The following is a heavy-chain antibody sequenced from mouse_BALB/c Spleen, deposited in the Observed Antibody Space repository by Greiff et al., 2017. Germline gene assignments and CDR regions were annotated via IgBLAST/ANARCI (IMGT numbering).Heavy chain of an antibody. V-gene: IGHV5-17*02. CDR1: GFTFSSFG. CDR3: ARMTTGYAMDY. D-gene: IGHD1-1*01. J-gene: IGHJ4*01. Sequence: EVQLQQSGGGLVQPGGSRKLSCAASGFTFSSFGMHWVRQAPEKGLEWVAYISSGSSTIYYADTVKGRFTISRDNPKNTLFLQMTSLRSEDTAMYYCARMTTGYAMDYWGQGTSVTVSS. CDR2: ISSGSSTI.